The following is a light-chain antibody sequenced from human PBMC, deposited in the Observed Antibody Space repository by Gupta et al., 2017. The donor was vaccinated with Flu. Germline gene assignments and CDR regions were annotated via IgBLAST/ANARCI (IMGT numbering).Light chain of an antibody. CDR2: WAS. Sequence: VQLGERPTINCKSRQNVFPSTNNKNCFARYQPKPGQPPKLLISWASDREAGVPDRFSGSGSGTDFTLTISSRQAEDVAVYYCQQYYSDRTFGPGTKVDI. CDR1: QNVFPSTNNKNC. V-gene: IGKV4-1*01. J-gene: IGKJ3*01. CDR3: QQYYSDRT.